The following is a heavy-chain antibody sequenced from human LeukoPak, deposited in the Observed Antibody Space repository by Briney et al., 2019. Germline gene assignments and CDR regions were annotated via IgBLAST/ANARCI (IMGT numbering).Heavy chain of an antibody. J-gene: IGHJ6*03. CDR2: ISYDGSNK. CDR3: ARFAGTPRYMDV. CDR1: GFAFSIYA. Sequence: GRSLRLSCAATGFAFSIYAMHWVRQAPGKGLEWVAVISYDGSNKYCADSVKGRFTISRDNSKNTLYLQMNSLRAEDTAVYYCARFAGTPRYMDVWGKGTTVTVSS. D-gene: IGHD6-13*01. V-gene: IGHV3-30*01.